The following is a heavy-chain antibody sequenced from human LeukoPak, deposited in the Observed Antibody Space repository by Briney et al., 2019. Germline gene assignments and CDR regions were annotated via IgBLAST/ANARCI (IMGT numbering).Heavy chain of an antibody. CDR3: GRGGGRGVPGGGPFDN. V-gene: IGHV3-23*01. CDR2: ISGGGTSA. CDR1: GFTFSLYA. D-gene: IGHD3-16*01. Sequence: PGGSLRLSCAASGFTFSLYAMSWVRRAPGKGLEWVSGISGGGTSAHYSDSVKGRFTISKDISKNTVYLQMNSLGAEDMAVYYWGRGGGRGVPGGGPFDNGGGGALSTFS. J-gene: IGHJ4*02.